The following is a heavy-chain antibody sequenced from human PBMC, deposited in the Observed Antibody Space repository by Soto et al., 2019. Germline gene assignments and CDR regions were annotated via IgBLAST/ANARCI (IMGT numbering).Heavy chain of an antibody. J-gene: IGHJ6*02. CDR2: IVVGSGNT. Sequence: QMQLVQSGPEVKKPGTSVKVSCKASGFTFTSSAVQWVRQARGQRLEWIGWIVVGSGNTNYAQKFQERVTITRDMSTSTANMELSSLRSEDTAVYYCAAAMVTSSYYYYGMDVWGQGTTVTVSS. CDR1: GFTFTSSA. D-gene: IGHD5-18*01. CDR3: AAAMVTSSYYYYGMDV. V-gene: IGHV1-58*01.